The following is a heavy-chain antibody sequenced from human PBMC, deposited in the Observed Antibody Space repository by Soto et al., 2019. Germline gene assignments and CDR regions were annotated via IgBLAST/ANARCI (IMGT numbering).Heavy chain of an antibody. CDR3: ARDVEYYYDSGYYFDY. CDR2: IIPIFGTA. CDR1: GYTFTGYY. V-gene: IGHV1-69*13. D-gene: IGHD3-22*01. J-gene: IGHJ4*02. Sequence: ASVKVSCKACGYTFTGYYMHWVRQAPGQGLEWMGGIIPIFGTANYAQKFQGRVTITADESTSTAYMELSSLRSEDTAVYYCARDVEYYYDSGYYFDYWGQGTLVTVSS.